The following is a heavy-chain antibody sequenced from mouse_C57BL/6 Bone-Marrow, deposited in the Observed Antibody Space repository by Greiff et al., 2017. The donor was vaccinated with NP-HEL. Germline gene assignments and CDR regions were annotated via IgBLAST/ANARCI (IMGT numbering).Heavy chain of an antibody. V-gene: IGHV3-6*01. Sequence: EVKLQESGPGLVKPSQSLSLTCSVTGYSITSGYYWNWIRQFPGNKLEWMGYISYDGSNNYNPSLKNRTSITRDTSKNQCFLQLNSVTTEDTATYYCARGWLPLDFDVWGTGTTVTVSS. CDR2: ISYDGSN. CDR1: GYSITSGYY. J-gene: IGHJ1*03. CDR3: ARGWLPLDFDV. D-gene: IGHD2-2*01.